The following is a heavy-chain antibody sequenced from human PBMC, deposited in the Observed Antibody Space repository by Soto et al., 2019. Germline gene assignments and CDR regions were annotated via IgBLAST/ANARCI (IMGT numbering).Heavy chain of an antibody. D-gene: IGHD1-26*01. CDR3: SGGVGDAI. CDR2: TNQDGSQK. CDR1: GFSFRRDW. J-gene: IGHJ4*02. V-gene: IGHV3-7*04. Sequence: EEELVESGGGLVQPGGSLRLTCAVSGFSFRRDWMNWVRQAPGKGLEWVAHTNQDGSQKYYVDSVKGRFTIFRDNAKNSLYLQMNSRRDEDTAVYYCSGGVGDAIWGRGTLVTVSS.